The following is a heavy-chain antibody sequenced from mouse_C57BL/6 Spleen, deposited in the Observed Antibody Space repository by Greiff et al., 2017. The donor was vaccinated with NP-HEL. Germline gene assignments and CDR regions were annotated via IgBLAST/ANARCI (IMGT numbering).Heavy chain of an antibody. CDR2: INPYNGGT. Sequence: EVKLQESGPVLVKPGASVKMSCKASGYTFTDYYMNWVKQSHGKSLEWIGVINPYNGGTSYNQKFKGKATLTVDKSSSTAYMELNSLTSEDSAVYYCARSDWLDYWGQGTTLTVSS. CDR3: ARSDWLDY. J-gene: IGHJ2*01. D-gene: IGHD4-1*01. V-gene: IGHV1-19*01. CDR1: GYTFTDYY.